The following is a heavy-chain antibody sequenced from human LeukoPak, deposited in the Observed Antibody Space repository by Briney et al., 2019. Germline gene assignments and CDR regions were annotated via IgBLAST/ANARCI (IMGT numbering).Heavy chain of an antibody. CDR3: ARDMFVVVPAAPTD. D-gene: IGHD2-2*01. CDR1: GFTFSSYG. V-gene: IGHV3-30*03. Sequence: GGSLRLSCAASGFTFSSYGMHWVRQAPGKGLEWVAVISYDGSNKYYADSVKGRFTISRDNSKNTLYLQVNSLRAEDTAVYYCARDMFVVVPAAPTDWGQGTLVTVSS. CDR2: ISYDGSNK. J-gene: IGHJ4*02.